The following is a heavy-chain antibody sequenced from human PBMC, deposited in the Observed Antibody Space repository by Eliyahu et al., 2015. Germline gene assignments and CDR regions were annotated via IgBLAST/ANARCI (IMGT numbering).Heavy chain of an antibody. CDR3: ARSPTDWGFMDF. J-gene: IGHJ4*02. V-gene: IGHV1-3*01. D-gene: IGHD3-16*01. CDR1: GYAFTTYC. CDR2: INAGDRNT. Sequence: QVHLVQSGAEVREPGASVKVSCKASGYAFTTYCIYWVRQAPGQSLEWMGWINAGDRNTKYSQKFQGRLTLTRDKSASTAYMELSGLTSEDTAVYYCARSPTDWGFMDFWAQGTQVTVSS.